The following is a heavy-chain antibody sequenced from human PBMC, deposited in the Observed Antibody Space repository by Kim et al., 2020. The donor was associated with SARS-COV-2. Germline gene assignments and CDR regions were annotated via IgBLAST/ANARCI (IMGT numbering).Heavy chain of an antibody. Sequence: SETLSLTCTVSGGSISSYYWSWIRQPPGKGLEWIGYIYYSGDTNYNPSLKSRVTISVDTSKNQFSLKLSSVTAADTAVYYCARMLFSSVYSYPHHCNYWG. CDR3: ARMLFSSVYSYPHHCNY. CDR1: GGSISSYY. D-gene: IGHD3-3*01. CDR2: IYYSGDT. J-gene: IGHJ4*01. V-gene: IGHV4-59*08.